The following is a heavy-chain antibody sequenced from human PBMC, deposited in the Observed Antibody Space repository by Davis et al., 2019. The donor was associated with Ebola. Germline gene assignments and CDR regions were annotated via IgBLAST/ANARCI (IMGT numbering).Heavy chain of an antibody. D-gene: IGHD6-19*01. CDR2: ISSSSSYI. CDR3: ARLEDSGWSHDY. Sequence: PGGSLRLPCAASGFTFSSYSMNWVRQAPGKGLEWVSSISSSSSYIYSADSVKGRFTISRDNAKNSLYLQMNSLRAEDTALYYCARLEDSGWSHDYWGQGTLVTVSS. J-gene: IGHJ4*02. V-gene: IGHV3-21*01. CDR1: GFTFSSYS.